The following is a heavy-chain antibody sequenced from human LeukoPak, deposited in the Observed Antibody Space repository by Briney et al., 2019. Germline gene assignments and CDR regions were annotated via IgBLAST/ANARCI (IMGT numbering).Heavy chain of an antibody. Sequence: SETLSLTCTVSGGSISSYYWSWIRQPPGKEREWIGYIYYSGSTNYNPSLKSRVTISVDTSKNQFSLKLSSVTAADTAVYYCARRVYSFNWFDPRGQGTLVTVSS. CDR3: ARRVYSFNWFDP. CDR1: GGSISSYY. V-gene: IGHV4-59*08. CDR2: IYYSGST. D-gene: IGHD2-8*01. J-gene: IGHJ5*02.